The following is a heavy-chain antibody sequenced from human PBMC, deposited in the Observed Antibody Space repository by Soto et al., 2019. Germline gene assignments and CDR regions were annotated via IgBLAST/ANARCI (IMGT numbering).Heavy chain of an antibody. Sequence: QVQLVQSGAEVKKPGSSVKVSCKASGGTFSTYTITCVRQAPGQGLEWMGRIIPIIGIINYAQKFQGRVTLRADKFTGTAYMELTGLRSDDTAVYYCAGDPDSHYNDSHASSYPWGQGTLVTVSS. D-gene: IGHD4-4*01. CDR2: IIPIIGII. J-gene: IGHJ5*02. CDR1: GGTFSTYT. CDR3: AGDPDSHYNDSHASSYP. V-gene: IGHV1-69*08.